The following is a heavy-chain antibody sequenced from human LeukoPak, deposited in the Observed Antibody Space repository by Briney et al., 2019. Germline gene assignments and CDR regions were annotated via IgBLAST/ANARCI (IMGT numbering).Heavy chain of an antibody. D-gene: IGHD3-3*01. Sequence: QPGGSLRLSCAASGFTFSSYAMSWVRQAPGKGLEWVSAISGSGGSTYYADSAKGRFTISRDNSKNTLYLQMNSLRAEDTAVYYCAKGGTVLRFLEWLLGGSYFDYLGQGTLVPVSS. J-gene: IGHJ4*02. CDR3: AKGGTVLRFLEWLLGGSYFDY. V-gene: IGHV3-23*01. CDR1: GFTFSSYA. CDR2: ISGSGGST.